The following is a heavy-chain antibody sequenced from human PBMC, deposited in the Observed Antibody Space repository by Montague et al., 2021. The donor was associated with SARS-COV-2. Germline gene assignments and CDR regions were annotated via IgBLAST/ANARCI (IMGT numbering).Heavy chain of an antibody. V-gene: IGHV4-59*01. J-gene: IGHJ6*02. CDR1: GGSISSYY. Sequence: SETLSLTCTVSGGSISSYYWSWIRQPPGKGLEWIGYIYYSGSTNYNPSLQSRVIISVDRSKIQFSLKLNSVTAADTAIYYCARLPYDNSYGMDDWGQGTTVTVSS. CDR2: IYYSGST. CDR3: ARLPYDNSYGMDD. D-gene: IGHD3-9*01.